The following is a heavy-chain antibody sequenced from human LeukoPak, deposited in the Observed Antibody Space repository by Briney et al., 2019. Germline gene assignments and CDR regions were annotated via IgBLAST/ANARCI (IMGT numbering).Heavy chain of an antibody. J-gene: IGHJ5*02. CDR2: ITWNGDKT. CDR3: ARDPFCSSSTSCYFEDWFDP. V-gene: IGHV3-20*04. CDR1: GFKFDDYD. Sequence: GGSLRLSCTASGFKFDDYDMNWVRQVPGKGLEWVSGITWNGDKTGYADSVRGRFAISRDNTKKSLYLQMSSLRAEDTALYYCARDPFCSSSTSCYFEDWFDPWGPGTLVTVSS. D-gene: IGHD2-2*01.